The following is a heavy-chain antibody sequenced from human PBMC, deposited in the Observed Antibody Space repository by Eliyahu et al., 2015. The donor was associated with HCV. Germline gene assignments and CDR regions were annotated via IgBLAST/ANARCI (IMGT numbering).Heavy chain of an antibody. J-gene: IGHJ4*02. CDR3: ARLRGDYGGGIDS. D-gene: IGHD4-23*01. CDR1: RNXFINYW. Sequence: EVQLVQSGAEVKKPGESLKMSCXGXRNXFINYWIGWVRQXPGKGLEWMAIIYPSDSQTRYNPSFQGQVTISVDKSISTAYLQWSSLKASDTAMYYCARLRGDYGGGIDSWGQGTLVTVSS. CDR2: IYPSDSQT. V-gene: IGHV5-51*01.